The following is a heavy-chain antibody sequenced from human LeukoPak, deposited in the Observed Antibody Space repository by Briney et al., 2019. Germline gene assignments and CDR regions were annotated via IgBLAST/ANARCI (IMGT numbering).Heavy chain of an antibody. CDR2: ISTSGST. J-gene: IGHJ3*02. CDR3: AKDHSPTYYYDSSGPYPNFLLNPFDI. D-gene: IGHD3-22*01. CDR1: GGSISSYY. V-gene: IGHV4-4*07. Sequence: SETLSLTCTVSGGSISSYYWSWIRQPAGKGLESIGHISTSGSTNYNPSLKSRVTMSVDTSKNQFSLKLSSVTAADTAVYYCAKDHSPTYYYDSSGPYPNFLLNPFDIWGQGTMVTVSS.